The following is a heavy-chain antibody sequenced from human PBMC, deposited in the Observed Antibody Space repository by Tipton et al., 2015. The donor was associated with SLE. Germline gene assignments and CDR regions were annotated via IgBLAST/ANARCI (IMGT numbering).Heavy chain of an antibody. CDR2: IWFDGSNK. V-gene: IGHV3-33*06. CDR1: GFTFRSYG. D-gene: IGHD7-27*01. J-gene: IGHJ4*02. CDR3: AKGGTGKFDY. Sequence: SLRLSCAASGFTFRSYGMHWVRQAPGKGLEWVAVIWFDGSNKDYADSVKGRFTISRDNSKNMLYLQMNSLRVEDTAVYYCAKGGTGKFDYWGQGTLVTVSS.